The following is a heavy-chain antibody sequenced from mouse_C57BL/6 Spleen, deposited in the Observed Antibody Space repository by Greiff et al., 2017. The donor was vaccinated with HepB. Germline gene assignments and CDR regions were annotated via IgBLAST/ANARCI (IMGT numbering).Heavy chain of an antibody. CDR2: IDPSDSET. Sequence: QVQLQQPGAELVRPGSSVKLSCKASGYTFTSYWMHWVKQRPIQGLEWIGNIDPSDSETHYNQKFKDKATLTVAKSSSTAYMQLSSLTSEDSAVYYCARGGYYGSRLDYWGQGTTLTVSS. CDR1: GYTFTSYW. CDR3: ARGGYYGSRLDY. V-gene: IGHV1-52*01. D-gene: IGHD1-1*01. J-gene: IGHJ2*01.